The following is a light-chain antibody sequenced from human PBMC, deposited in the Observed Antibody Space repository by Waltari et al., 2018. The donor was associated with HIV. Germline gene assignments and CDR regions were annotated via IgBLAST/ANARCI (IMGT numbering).Light chain of an antibody. CDR3: SSFRGTSTLDV. Sequence: QSALTQPASVSGSPGQSITISCTGTSSDVGGYDYVSWYQQHPGKAPKLIVYDVSNRPLGVSDRCSGSKSGNTASLTISGLRAEDEADYYCSSFRGTSTLDVFGTGTTVTVL. CDR2: DVS. V-gene: IGLV2-14*03. J-gene: IGLJ1*01. CDR1: SSDVGGYDY.